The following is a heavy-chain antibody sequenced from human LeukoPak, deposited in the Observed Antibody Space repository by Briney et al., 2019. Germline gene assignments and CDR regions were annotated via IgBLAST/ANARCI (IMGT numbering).Heavy chain of an antibody. CDR3: AREGGPYYYDSSGYPYFDY. Sequence: GGSLRLSCAAARFTFSSYWMSWVRQAPGKGLEWVANIKQDGSEKYYVDSVKGRFTISRDNAKNSLYLQMNSLRAEDTAVYYCAREGGPYYYDSSGYPYFDYWGQGTLVTVSS. CDR1: RFTFSSYW. V-gene: IGHV3-7*01. J-gene: IGHJ4*02. CDR2: IKQDGSEK. D-gene: IGHD3-22*01.